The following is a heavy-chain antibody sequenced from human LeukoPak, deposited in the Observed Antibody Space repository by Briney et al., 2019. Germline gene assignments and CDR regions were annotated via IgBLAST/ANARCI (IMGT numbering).Heavy chain of an antibody. CDR1: GGTFSSYA. J-gene: IGHJ6*03. CDR2: IIPIFGTA. CDR3: ARDRGYCSSTSCPVAYYYYYYYMDV. Sequence: ASVKVSCKASGGTFSSYAISWVRQAPGQGLEWMGRIIPIFGTANYAQTFQGRVTITADKSTSTAYMELSSLRSEDTAVYYCARDRGYCSSTSCPVAYYYYYYYMDVWGKGTTVTVSS. D-gene: IGHD2-2*01. V-gene: IGHV1-69*06.